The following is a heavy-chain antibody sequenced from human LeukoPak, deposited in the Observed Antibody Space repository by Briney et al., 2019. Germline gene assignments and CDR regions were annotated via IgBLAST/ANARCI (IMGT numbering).Heavy chain of an antibody. J-gene: IGHJ5*02. CDR3: ARRIGYSSGWYTQSGSYNWFDP. Sequence: SETLSLTCTVSGGSISSYYWSWIRQPPGKGLEWIGYIYYSGSTNYNPSLKSRVTTSVDTSKNQFSLKLSSVTAADTAVYYCARRIGYSSGWYTQSGSYNWFDPWGQGTLVTVSS. CDR2: IYYSGST. V-gene: IGHV4-59*01. D-gene: IGHD6-19*01. CDR1: GGSISSYY.